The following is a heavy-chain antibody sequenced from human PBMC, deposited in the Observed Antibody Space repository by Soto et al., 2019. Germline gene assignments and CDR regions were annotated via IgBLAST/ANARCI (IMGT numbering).Heavy chain of an antibody. CDR1: GGSISSGGYY. V-gene: IGHV4-31*03. CDR3: ARGMGSYSSSWYRAFDI. J-gene: IGHJ3*02. Sequence: SETLSLTCTVSGGSISSGGYYWSWIRQHPGKGLEWIGYIYYSGSTYYNPSLKSRVTISVDTSKNQFSLKLSSVTAADTAVYYCARGMGSYSSSWYRAFDIWGQGTMVTVSS. D-gene: IGHD6-13*01. CDR2: IYYSGST.